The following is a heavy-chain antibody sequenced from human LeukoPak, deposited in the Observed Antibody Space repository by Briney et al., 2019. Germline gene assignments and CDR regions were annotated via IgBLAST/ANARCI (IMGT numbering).Heavy chain of an antibody. V-gene: IGHV5-51*01. CDR3: ATKNNFRLDY. D-gene: IGHD5-24*01. J-gene: IGHJ4*02. Sequence: GESLKISCKGSGYTFSSYWIGWVRQMPGKGLEWMGIIYPGDSDTRYSPSFQGQVTISVDTSISTAYLQWSSLKASDTAIYYCATKNNFRLDYWGQRTLVTVSS. CDR1: GYTFSSYW. CDR2: IYPGDSDT.